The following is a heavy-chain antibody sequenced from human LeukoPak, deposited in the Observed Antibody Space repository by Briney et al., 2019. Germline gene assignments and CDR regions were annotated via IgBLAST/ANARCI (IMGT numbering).Heavy chain of an antibody. D-gene: IGHD3-22*01. CDR1: GGTFSSYA. CDR3: ASQLYYYDSSGYYAYDAFDI. CDR2: VIPIFGTA. J-gene: IGHJ3*02. V-gene: IGHV1-69*05. Sequence: ASVKVSCKASGGTFSSYAISWVRQAPGQGLEWMGGVIPIFGTANYAQKFQGRGTITTDESTGTAYMELSSLRSEDTAVYYCASQLYYYDSSGYYAYDAFDIWGQGTMVTVSS.